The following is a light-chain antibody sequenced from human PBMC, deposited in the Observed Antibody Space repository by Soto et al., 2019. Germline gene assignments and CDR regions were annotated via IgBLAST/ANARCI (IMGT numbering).Light chain of an antibody. CDR2: AAS. Sequence: DIQLTQSPSFLSASVGDRVTITCRASQGIANYLAWYQQKPGKAPKLLIYAASTLQSGVPSRFSGSVSGTEFTLTISSLQPEDFATSYCQQLNSYPFTFGPGTKVDIK. CDR1: QGIANY. CDR3: QQLNSYPFT. J-gene: IGKJ3*01. V-gene: IGKV1-9*01.